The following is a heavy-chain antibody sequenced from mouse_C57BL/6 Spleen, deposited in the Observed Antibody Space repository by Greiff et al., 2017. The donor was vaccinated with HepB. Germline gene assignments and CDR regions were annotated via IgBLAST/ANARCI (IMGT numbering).Heavy chain of an antibody. V-gene: IGHV14-4*01. D-gene: IGHD2-5*01. J-gene: IGHJ3*01. CDR2: IDPENGDT. CDR3: TTNSNYVRFAY. CDR1: GFNIKDDY. Sequence: DVKLVESGAELVRPGASVKLSCTASGFNIKDDYMHWVKQRPEQGLEWIGWIDPENGDTEYASKFQGKATITADTSSNPPYLQLSSLTSEDTAVLYCTTNSNYVRFAYWGQGTLVTVSA.